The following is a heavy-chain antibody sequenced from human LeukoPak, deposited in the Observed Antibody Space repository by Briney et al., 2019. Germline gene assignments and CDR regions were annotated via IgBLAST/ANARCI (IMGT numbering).Heavy chain of an antibody. CDR1: GFTFSNAW. CDR2: IYYSGST. V-gene: IGHV4-59*01. CDR3: AARRGYSYGYYMDV. J-gene: IGHJ6*03. Sequence: GSLRLSCAASGFTFSNAWMSWVRQAPGKGLEWIGYIYYSGSTNYNPSLKSRVTISVDTSKNQFSLKLSSVTAADTAVYYCAARRGYSYGYYMDVWGKGTTVTVSS. D-gene: IGHD5-18*01.